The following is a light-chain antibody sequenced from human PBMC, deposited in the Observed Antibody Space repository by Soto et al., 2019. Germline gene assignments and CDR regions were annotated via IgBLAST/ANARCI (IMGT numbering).Light chain of an antibody. CDR3: QQYDSSPLT. V-gene: IGKV3-20*01. CDR2: GAS. J-gene: IGKJ4*01. Sequence: EMVLTQSPGTLSLSPGERATLSCRASQSVSSSFLAWYQQKPGQAPRLLIYGASSRATGIPDRFSGSGSGTDFTLTISRLEPEDVAVYYCQQYDSSPLTFGGGTKVEI. CDR1: QSVSSSF.